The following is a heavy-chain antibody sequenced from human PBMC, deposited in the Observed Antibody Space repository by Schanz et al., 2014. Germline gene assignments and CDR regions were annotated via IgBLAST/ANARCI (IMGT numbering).Heavy chain of an antibody. CDR3: ARPRFDYGEVDY. CDR2: IWNNGVTK. D-gene: IGHD4-17*01. J-gene: IGHJ4*02. CDR1: GFSLNTYG. V-gene: IGHV3-33*01. Sequence: QAQLMESGGGVVQPGTSLILSCSVSGFSLNTYGIHWFRQPAGKGLEWVAVIWNNGVTKYYADSVRGRFTISRDRFQNTLYLRMSSLRAEDTAVYYCARPRFDYGEVDYWGQGTLVTVSP.